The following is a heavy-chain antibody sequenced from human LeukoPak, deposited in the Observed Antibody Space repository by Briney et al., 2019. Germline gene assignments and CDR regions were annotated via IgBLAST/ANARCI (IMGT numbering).Heavy chain of an antibody. D-gene: IGHD3-22*01. J-gene: IGHJ4*02. CDR2: IDPNDSDI. CDR3: ARLEGEYYDSSGRDDY. V-gene: IGHV5-10-1*01. Sequence: GESLKISCKGSGYRFTAYWISWVRQVPGKGLEWMGRIDPNDSDIKYSPSFQGLVTISADKSISTAYLQWSSLKASDTAMYYCARLEGEYYDSSGRDDYWGQGTLVTVSS. CDR1: GYRFTAYW.